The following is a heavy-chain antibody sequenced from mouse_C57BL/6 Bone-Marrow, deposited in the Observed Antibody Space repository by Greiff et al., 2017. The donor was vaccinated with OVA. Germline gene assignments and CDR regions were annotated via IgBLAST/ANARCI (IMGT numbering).Heavy chain of an antibody. D-gene: IGHD2-4*01. Sequence: EVQVVESGGDLVKPGGSLKLSCAASGFTFSSYGMSWVRQTPDKRLEWVATISSGSSYTYYPDSVKGRFTISRDTAKNTLYLQLSSMKSEDTAMYYCARNRGLRRGTGFAYWGQGTLVTVSA. CDR1: GFTFSSYG. V-gene: IGHV5-6*01. CDR2: ISSGSSYT. J-gene: IGHJ3*01. CDR3: ARNRGLRRGTGFAY.